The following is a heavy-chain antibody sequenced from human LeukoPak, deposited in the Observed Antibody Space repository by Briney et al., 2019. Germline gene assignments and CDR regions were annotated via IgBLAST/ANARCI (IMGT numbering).Heavy chain of an antibody. V-gene: IGHV4-59*12. D-gene: IGHD2-2*01. J-gene: IGHJ4*02. CDR3: ARMGYCSSTNCYGGGDFDS. Sequence: SETLSLTCTVSGGSISSYYWSWIRQPPGKGLEWIGYIYYSGSTYYNPSLKSRVSLSVDTSKNQFSLKLSSVTAADTAVYYCARMGYCSSTNCYGGGDFDSWGQGTLVTVSS. CDR1: GGSISSYY. CDR2: IYYSGST.